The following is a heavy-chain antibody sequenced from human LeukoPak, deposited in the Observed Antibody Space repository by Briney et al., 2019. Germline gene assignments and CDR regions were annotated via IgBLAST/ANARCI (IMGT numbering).Heavy chain of an antibody. CDR2: IYYSGST. V-gene: IGHV4-59*01. Sequence: SETLSLTCTVSGGPISSYYWSWIRQPPGKGLEWIGYIYYSGSTNYNPSLKSRVTISVDTSKNQFSLKLSSATAADTAVYYCAKGGYCSSTSCPPYYYMDVWGKGTTVTVSS. J-gene: IGHJ6*03. CDR1: GGPISSYY. CDR3: AKGGYCSSTSCPPYYYMDV. D-gene: IGHD2-2*03.